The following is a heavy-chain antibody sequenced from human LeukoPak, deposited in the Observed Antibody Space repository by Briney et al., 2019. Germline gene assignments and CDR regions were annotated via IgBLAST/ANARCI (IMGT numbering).Heavy chain of an antibody. CDR3: ARLGELGYCSSTSCYRGAFDI. Sequence: SETLSLTCTVSGYSISSGYYWGWIRQPPGKGLEWIGSIYHSGSTYYNPSLKSRVTISVDTSKNQFSLKLSSVTAADTAVYYCARLGELGYCSSTSCYRGAFDIWGQGTMVTVSS. CDR1: GYSISSGYY. J-gene: IGHJ3*02. CDR2: IYHSGST. V-gene: IGHV4-38-2*02. D-gene: IGHD2-2*02.